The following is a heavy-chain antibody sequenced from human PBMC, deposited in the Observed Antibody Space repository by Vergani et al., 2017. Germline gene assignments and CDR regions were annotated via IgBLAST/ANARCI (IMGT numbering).Heavy chain of an antibody. V-gene: IGHV4-39*01. J-gene: IGHJ5*02. Sequence: QLQLQESGPGLVKLSATLPLTCSVSGASIRSSNYYWGWIRQPPGKGLEWIVSIYYSGRTYYNPSLKSRVTISVDTSKNQFSLTLSCVTAADTAVYFCARHSXVEWLVKLGSIDPWGQGILVTVSS. CDR2: IYYSGRT. CDR1: GASIRSSNYY. D-gene: IGHD6-19*01. CDR3: ARHSXVEWLVKLGSIDP.